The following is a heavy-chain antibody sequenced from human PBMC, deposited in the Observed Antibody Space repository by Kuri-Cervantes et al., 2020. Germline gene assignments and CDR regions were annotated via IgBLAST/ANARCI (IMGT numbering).Heavy chain of an antibody. CDR1: GYTFTSYG. J-gene: IGHJ4*02. D-gene: IGHD3-10*01. CDR3: ARDADYYGSGSYNY. V-gene: IGHV1-18*01. Sequence: ASVKVSCKASGYTFTSYGISWVRQAPGQGLEWMGWSSAYNGNTNYAQKLQGRVTMTTDTSTSTAYTELRSLGSDATAVYYCARDADYYGSGSYNYWGQGTLATVSS. CDR2: SSAYNGNT.